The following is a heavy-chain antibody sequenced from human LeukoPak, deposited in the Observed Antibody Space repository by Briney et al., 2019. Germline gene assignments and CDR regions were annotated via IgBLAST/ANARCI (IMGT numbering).Heavy chain of an antibody. Sequence: GGTLRLSCAASGFSFSNYGMSWVRQAPGKGLEWVSGISGGGGSTYHADSVKGRFTISRDNSKNTLYLQMNSLRAEDTAVYYCAKIGRRYDFWTGYYEEEVDYMDVWGKGTTVTVSS. CDR2: ISGGGGST. J-gene: IGHJ6*03. V-gene: IGHV3-23*01. CDR1: GFSFSNYG. CDR3: AKIGRRYDFWTGYYEEEVDYMDV. D-gene: IGHD3-3*01.